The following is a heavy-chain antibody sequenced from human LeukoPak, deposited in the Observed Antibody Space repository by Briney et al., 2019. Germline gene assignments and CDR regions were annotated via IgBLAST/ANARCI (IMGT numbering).Heavy chain of an antibody. Sequence: PGGSLRLSCAASGSTFSSYGMHWVRQAPGKGLEWVAVIWYDGSNKYYADSVKGRFTISRDNSKNTLYLELNSLRVEDTATFYCAKGQELDDGVFDSWGQGTMVTVSS. V-gene: IGHV3-33*06. CDR3: AKGQELDDGVFDS. CDR1: GSTFSSYG. CDR2: IWYDGSNK. D-gene: IGHD1-1*01. J-gene: IGHJ4*02.